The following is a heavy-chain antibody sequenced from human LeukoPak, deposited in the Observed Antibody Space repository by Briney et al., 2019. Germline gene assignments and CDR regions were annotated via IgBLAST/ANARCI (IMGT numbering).Heavy chain of an antibody. J-gene: IGHJ4*02. V-gene: IGHV4-59*01. Sequence: SETLCLTCTVSGGSISSYYWSWIRQPPGKGLEWVWYIYYSVTTNYNPSLKSRVTISVDTSKNQFSLKLSSVPAADTAVYYCARGVYIAAAQYGYWGQGPRVTVSS. CDR1: GGSISSYY. D-gene: IGHD6-13*01. CDR2: IYYSVTT. CDR3: ARGVYIAAAQYGY.